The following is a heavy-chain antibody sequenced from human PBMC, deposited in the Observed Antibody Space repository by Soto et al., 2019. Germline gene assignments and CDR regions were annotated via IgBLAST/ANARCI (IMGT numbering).Heavy chain of an antibody. V-gene: IGHV1-8*01. J-gene: IGHJ4*02. CDR2: MNPNSGNT. D-gene: IGHD4-17*01. CDR3: ARLPTVTTKEKIDY. CDR1: GYTFTSYN. Sequence: QVQLVQSGAEVKKPGASVKVSCKASGYTFTSYNINWVRQATGQGLEWMGWMNPNSGNTGYAQKFQGRVTMTRNTSISTAYMELSSLRSEDTAVYYCARLPTVTTKEKIDYWGQGTLVTVSS.